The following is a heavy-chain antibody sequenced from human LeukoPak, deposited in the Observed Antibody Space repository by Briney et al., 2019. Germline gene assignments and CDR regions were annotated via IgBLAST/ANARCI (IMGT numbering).Heavy chain of an antibody. J-gene: IGHJ4*02. D-gene: IGHD1-1*01. CDR3: VRDHYWTIDH. CDR1: GFIFSDYS. CDR2: IRGSSTDI. V-gene: IGHV3-48*01. Sequence: GGSLRLSCEASGFIFSDYSMNWVRQAPGKGLEWIAYIRGSSTDITYADSVKGRFSIYRDDAKNSLYLQMGSLRAEDTAVYYCVRDHYWTIDHWGQGILVTVSS.